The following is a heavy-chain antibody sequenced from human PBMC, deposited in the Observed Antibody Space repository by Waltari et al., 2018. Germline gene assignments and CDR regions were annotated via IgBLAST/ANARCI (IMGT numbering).Heavy chain of an antibody. V-gene: IGHV3-30*04. J-gene: IGHJ4*02. D-gene: IGHD3-22*01. CDR2: ISYDGGDI. Sequence: QVQLVESGGGVVQPGRSLRLSCAAPGFTFSSNTLHWVRQAPGKGLEWVAVISYDGGDIYYADSVKGRFTISRDNSKNMLYLQMNSLRAEDTAVYHCARGTNYYDSSGRWYLDYWVQGTLVTVSS. CDR1: GFTFSSNT. CDR3: ARGTNYYDSSGRWYLDY.